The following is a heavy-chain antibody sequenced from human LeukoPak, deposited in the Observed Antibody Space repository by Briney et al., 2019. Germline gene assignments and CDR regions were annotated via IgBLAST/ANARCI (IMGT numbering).Heavy chain of an antibody. J-gene: IGHJ5*02. Sequence: PGGSLRLSCAASGFTFSSYGMHWVRQAPGKGLEWVAVISYDGSNKYYADSVKGRFTISRDNSKNTLYLQMNSLRAEDTAVYYCAKGCLYYDILTGLGPWGQGTLVTVSS. CDR3: AKGCLYYDILTGLGP. V-gene: IGHV3-30*18. CDR2: ISYDGSNK. D-gene: IGHD3-9*01. CDR1: GFTFSSYG.